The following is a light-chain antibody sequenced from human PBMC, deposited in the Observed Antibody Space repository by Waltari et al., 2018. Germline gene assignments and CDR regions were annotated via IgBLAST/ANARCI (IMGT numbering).Light chain of an antibody. V-gene: IGKV1-5*01. J-gene: IGKJ5*01. CDR1: QSISSW. CDR3: QQRGNWPIT. Sequence: DIQMTQSPSTLSASVGDRVTITCRASQSISSWLAWYQQKPGKAPKLLIYDASSLESGVPSRFSGSGSGTEFTLTISSLEPEDLGVYYCQQRGNWPITFGQGTRLEI. CDR2: DAS.